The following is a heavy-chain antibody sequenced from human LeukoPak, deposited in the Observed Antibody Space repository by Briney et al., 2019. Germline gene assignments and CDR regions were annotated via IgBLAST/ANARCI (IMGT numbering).Heavy chain of an antibody. D-gene: IGHD3-22*01. V-gene: IGHV3-23*01. CDR3: AKDRSSSGYLYYFDY. CDR1: GFTFSSYA. Sequence: PGGSLRLSCAASGFTFSSYAMSWVRQAPGKGLEWVSAISGSGGSTYYADSVKGRFTISRDNSKNTLYLQMNSLRAEDTALYYCAKDRSSSGYLYYFDYWGQGTLVTVSS. CDR2: ISGSGGST. J-gene: IGHJ4*02.